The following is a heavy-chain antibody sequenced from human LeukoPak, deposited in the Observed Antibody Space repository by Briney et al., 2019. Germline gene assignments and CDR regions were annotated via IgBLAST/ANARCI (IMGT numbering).Heavy chain of an antibody. CDR3: ARERWELSIDY. CDR2: ISAYNGNT. D-gene: IGHD1-26*01. J-gene: IGHJ4*02. CDR1: GYTFTGYY. Sequence: GASVKVSCKASGYTFTGYYMHWVRQAPGQGLEWMGWISAYNGNTNYAQKLQGRVTMTTDTSTSTAYMELRSLRSDDTAVYYCARERWELSIDYWGQGTLVTVSS. V-gene: IGHV1-18*04.